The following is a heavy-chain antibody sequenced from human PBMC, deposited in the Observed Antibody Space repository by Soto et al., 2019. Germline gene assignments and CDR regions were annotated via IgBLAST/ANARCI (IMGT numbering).Heavy chain of an antibody. Sequence: GGSLRRSCAASGFTVSSKYMSWVRQAPGKGLEWVSLIQSGGPTYYADSVKGRFTISRDTSENTLHLQMNSLRAEDTALYYCAKDKGSSGWYLFDYWGQGTLVTVSS. CDR1: GFTVSSKY. CDR2: IQSGGPT. J-gene: IGHJ4*02. V-gene: IGHV3-53*05. D-gene: IGHD6-19*01. CDR3: AKDKGSSGWYLFDY.